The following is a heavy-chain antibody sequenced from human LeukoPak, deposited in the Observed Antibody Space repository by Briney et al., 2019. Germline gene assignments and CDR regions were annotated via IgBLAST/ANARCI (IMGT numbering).Heavy chain of an antibody. Sequence: GGSLRLSCAASGFTFSSYSMNWVRQAPGKGLEWVSSISSSSSYIYYADSVKGRFTISRDNAKNSLYLQMNSLRAGDTAVYYCARDYYYDSSGYYYMDVWGKGTTVTVSS. CDR2: ISSSSSYI. CDR1: GFTFSSYS. CDR3: ARDYYYDSSGYYYMDV. V-gene: IGHV3-21*01. D-gene: IGHD3-22*01. J-gene: IGHJ6*03.